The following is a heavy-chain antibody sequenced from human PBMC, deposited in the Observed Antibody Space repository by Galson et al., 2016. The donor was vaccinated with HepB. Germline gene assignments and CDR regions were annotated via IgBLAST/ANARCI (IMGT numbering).Heavy chain of an antibody. Sequence: SLRLSRAASGFTVTNNYIIWVRQAPGKGLEWVSLIYSGGERRYADSVKGRFTISRDNSKNTVYLQMNSLRVEDTAMYYCGRNVPFNWGQGTLVTVSS. J-gene: IGHJ4*02. CDR2: IYSGGER. CDR1: GFTVTNNY. V-gene: IGHV3-53*01. CDR3: GRNVPFN.